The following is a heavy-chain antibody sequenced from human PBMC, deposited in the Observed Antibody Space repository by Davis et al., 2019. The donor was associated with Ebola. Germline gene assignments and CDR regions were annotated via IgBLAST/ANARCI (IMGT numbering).Heavy chain of an antibody. D-gene: IGHD2-8*02. V-gene: IGHV1-2*02. J-gene: IGHJ5*02. CDR1: GYTFTAYY. CDR3: ARDGYCTATSCQAWFDP. Sequence: ASVKVSCKTSGYTFTAYYIHWVRQAPGQGLEWMGRINPNSGVTNYAQKFQGRVTMTRDTSTSTAYMELSGLRSDDTAVYFCARDGYCTATSCQAWFDPWGQGTRVTVSS. CDR2: INPNSGVT.